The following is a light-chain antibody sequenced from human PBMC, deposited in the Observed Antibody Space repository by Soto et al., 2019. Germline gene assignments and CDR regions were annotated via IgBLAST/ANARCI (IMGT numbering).Light chain of an antibody. Sequence: QSALTQPASESGSPGQSITISCTGGSSYIGGHNYVSWYQQHPGKAPKLMIYDVDNRPSGVSDRFSGSKSGNTASLTISGLQAEDEADYYCSSYTSTSPLVVLGGGTKVTVL. V-gene: IGLV2-14*03. CDR3: SSYTSTSPLVV. CDR1: SSYIGGHNY. J-gene: IGLJ2*01. CDR2: DVD.